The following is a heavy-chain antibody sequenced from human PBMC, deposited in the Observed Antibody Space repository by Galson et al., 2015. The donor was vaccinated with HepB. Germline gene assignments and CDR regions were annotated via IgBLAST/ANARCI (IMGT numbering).Heavy chain of an antibody. CDR1: GYTFTGYY. Sequence: SVKVSCKASGYTFTGYYMHWVRQAPGQGLEWMGWINPNSGGTNYAQKFQGRVTMTRDTSISTAYMELSRLRSDDTAVYYCARVGRYDSSGYYQYYFDYWGQGTLVTVSS. J-gene: IGHJ4*02. D-gene: IGHD3-22*01. CDR2: INPNSGGT. V-gene: IGHV1-2*02. CDR3: ARVGRYDSSGYYQYYFDY.